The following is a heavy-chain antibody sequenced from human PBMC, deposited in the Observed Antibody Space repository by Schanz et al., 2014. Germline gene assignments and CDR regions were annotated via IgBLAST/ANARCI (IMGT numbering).Heavy chain of an antibody. CDR2: VPYDGSKK. J-gene: IGHJ4*02. CDR3: AKYGTGKGVSFEY. D-gene: IGHD1-26*01. Sequence: EVQLVESGGGLVQPGGSLRLSCAASGFTFSGYWMSWVRQAPGEGLVWVAVVPYDGSKKYYTDSVKGRFTISRDNAKNSLYLQMNSLTAEDTAVYYCAKYGTGKGVSFEYWGQGTLVTVSS. V-gene: IGHV3-7*01. CDR1: GFTFSGYW.